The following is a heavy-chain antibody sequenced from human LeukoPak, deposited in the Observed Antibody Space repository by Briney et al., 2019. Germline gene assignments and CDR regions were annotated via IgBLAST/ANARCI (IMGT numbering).Heavy chain of an antibody. CDR2: ISGSTGDT. D-gene: IGHD1-26*01. J-gene: IGHJ6*03. CDR1: GYGLVLYG. CDR3: AFSSYYLQGNYYYMDV. Sequence: ASVKVSCKASGYGLVLYGISWVRQAPGEGPEWMGWISGSTGDTNYAQKFQGRVTMTADTSTSTVYMELRSLRSDDTAVYYCAFSSYYLQGNYYYMDVWGKGTTVTISS. V-gene: IGHV1-18*01.